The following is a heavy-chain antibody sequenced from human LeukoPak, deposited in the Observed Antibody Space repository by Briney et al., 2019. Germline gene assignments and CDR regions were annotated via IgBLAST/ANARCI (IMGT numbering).Heavy chain of an antibody. D-gene: IGHD2-15*01. CDR3: ARDCSGGSCHDY. Sequence: PSETLSLTCTVSGGSISSYYWSWIRQPPGKGLEWIGCIYYSGSTYYNPSLKSRVSISVDTSKNQFSLKLSSVTAADTAVYYCARDCSGGSCHDYWGQGTLVTVSS. CDR2: IYYSGST. V-gene: IGHV4-59*06. CDR1: GGSISSYY. J-gene: IGHJ4*02.